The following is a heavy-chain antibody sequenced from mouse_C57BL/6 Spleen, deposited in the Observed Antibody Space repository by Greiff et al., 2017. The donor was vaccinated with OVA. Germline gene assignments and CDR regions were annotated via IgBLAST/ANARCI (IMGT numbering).Heavy chain of an antibody. CDR1: GYTFTDYY. V-gene: IGHV1-26*01. CDR3: ARYQPYYAMDY. J-gene: IGHJ4*01. CDR2: INPNNGGT. Sequence: VQLQQSGPELVKPGASVKISCKASGYTFTDYYMNWVKQSHGKSLEWIGDINPNNGGTSYNQKFKGKATLTVDKSSSTAYMELRSLTSEDSAVYYCARYQPYYAMDYWGQGTSVTVSS.